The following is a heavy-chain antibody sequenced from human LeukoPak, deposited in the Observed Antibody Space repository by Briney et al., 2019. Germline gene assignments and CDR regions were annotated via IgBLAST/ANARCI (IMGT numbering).Heavy chain of an antibody. D-gene: IGHD4-17*01. CDR1: GFTFSSYS. V-gene: IGHV3-21*01. Sequence: PGGSLRLSCAASGFTFSSYSMNWVRQAPGKGLEWVSSISSSSSYIYYADSVKGRFTIPRDNAKNSLYLQMNSLRAEDTAVYYCARDRSDYGDSRDAFDIWGQGTMVTVSS. CDR2: ISSSSSYI. CDR3: ARDRSDYGDSRDAFDI. J-gene: IGHJ3*02.